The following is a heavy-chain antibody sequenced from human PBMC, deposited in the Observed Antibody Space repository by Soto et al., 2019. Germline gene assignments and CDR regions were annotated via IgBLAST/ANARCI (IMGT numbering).Heavy chain of an antibody. D-gene: IGHD5-18*01. CDR2: IIPIFGTA. CDR1: GGTFSSYA. Sequence: ASVKVSCKASGGTFSSYAISWVRQAPGQGLEWMGGIIPIFGTANYAQKFQGRVTITADESTSTAYMELSSLRSEDTAVYYYARVPPARTEYSYGVKYYYYGMDVWGQGTTVTVSS. CDR3: ARVPPARTEYSYGVKYYYYGMDV. V-gene: IGHV1-69*13. J-gene: IGHJ6*02.